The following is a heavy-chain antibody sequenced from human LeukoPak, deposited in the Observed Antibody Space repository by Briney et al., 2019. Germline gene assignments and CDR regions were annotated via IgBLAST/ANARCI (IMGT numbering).Heavy chain of an antibody. Sequence: GGSLRLSCAASGFIFSNYGMHWVRQAPGKGLEWVAFIRFDGSNKYYADSVKGRFTISRDNAKNTLYLLINSLRAEDTAVYYCARVRWGGLYYFDYWGQGTLVTVSS. V-gene: IGHV3-30*02. CDR2: IRFDGSNK. CDR1: GFIFSNYG. CDR3: ARVRWGGLYYFDY. D-gene: IGHD3-16*01. J-gene: IGHJ4*02.